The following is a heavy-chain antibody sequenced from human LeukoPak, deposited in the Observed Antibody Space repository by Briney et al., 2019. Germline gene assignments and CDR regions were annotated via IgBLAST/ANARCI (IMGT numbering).Heavy chain of an antibody. CDR1: GGSISSSYYY. V-gene: IGHV4-39*01. D-gene: IGHD3-22*01. CDR2: INYSGST. J-gene: IGHJ4*02. Sequence: SETLSLTCTVSGGSISSSYYYWGWIRQPPGKGLEWIGSINYSGSTYYNPSLKSRVTISVDTSKNQFSLKLSSVTAADTTVYYCARQHDSSGYYLGYFDYWGQGTLVTVSS. CDR3: ARQHDSSGYYLGYFDY.